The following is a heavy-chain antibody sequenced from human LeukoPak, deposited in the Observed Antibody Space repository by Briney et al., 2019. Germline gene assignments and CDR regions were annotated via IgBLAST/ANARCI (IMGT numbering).Heavy chain of an antibody. CDR3: ARGGYCSSTSCENWFDP. Sequence: PSETLSLTCTVSGGSISSYYWSWIRQPPGKGLEWIGYIYHSGSTYYNPSLKSRVTISVDRSKNQFSLKLSSVTAADTAVYYCARGGYCSSTSCENWFDPWGQGTLVTVSS. D-gene: IGHD2-2*01. CDR1: GGSISSYY. J-gene: IGHJ5*02. CDR2: IYHSGST. V-gene: IGHV4-59*12.